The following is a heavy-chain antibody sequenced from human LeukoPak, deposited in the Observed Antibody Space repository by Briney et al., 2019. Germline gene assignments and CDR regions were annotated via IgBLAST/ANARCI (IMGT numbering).Heavy chain of an antibody. D-gene: IGHD2-15*01. CDR3: AQQLGYCSGGTCYFTY. CDR1: GVMFSGYY. CDR2: ISSSSSYI. Sequence: KTGGSLRLSCAASGVMFSGYYMSWIRQAPGKGLEWVSYISSSSSYINYGDSVKGRFTISRDNAKNSLYLEMNSLRAEDTAVYYCAQQLGYCSGGTCYFTYWGQGTLVTVSS. J-gene: IGHJ4*02. V-gene: IGHV3-11*03.